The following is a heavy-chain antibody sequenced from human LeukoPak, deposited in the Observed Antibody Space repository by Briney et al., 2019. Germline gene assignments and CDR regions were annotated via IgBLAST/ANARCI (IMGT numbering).Heavy chain of an antibody. V-gene: IGHV3-23*01. Sequence: GGSLRLSCAPSGFTFRNYAMSWVRQAPGKGLEWVSDISDTGGSTNYVGSVKGRFTISRDNSKHTLYLQMNSLRAEDTALYYCARKGNGALDIWGQGTMVTVSS. D-gene: IGHD1-1*01. CDR2: ISDTGGST. CDR1: GFTFRNYA. CDR3: ARKGNGALDI. J-gene: IGHJ3*02.